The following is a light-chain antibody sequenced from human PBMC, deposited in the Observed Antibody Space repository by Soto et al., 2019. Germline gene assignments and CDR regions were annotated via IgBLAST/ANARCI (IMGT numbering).Light chain of an antibody. V-gene: IGLV2-8*01. Sequence: QSALTQPPPASGSPGQSVTISCTGTSSDVGAYNYVSWYQQHPGKAPKLIIYEVTKRPAGVHDRFSGSKSGNTASLTVSGLQAEDEADYYCNSYAGSKNFGVFGGGTKLTVL. CDR3: NSYAGSKNFGV. J-gene: IGLJ3*02. CDR1: SSDVGAYNY. CDR2: EVT.